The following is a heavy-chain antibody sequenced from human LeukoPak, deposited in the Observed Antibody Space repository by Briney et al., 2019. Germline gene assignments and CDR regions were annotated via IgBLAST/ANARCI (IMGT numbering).Heavy chain of an antibody. V-gene: IGHV1-18*01. CDR1: GYTFTKSA. D-gene: IGHD6-13*01. Sequence: ASVKVSCKASGYTFTKSAMNWVRQAPGQGLEWMGWISGYNGNTNYAQKLQGRVTMTTDTSTNMAYMEVRGLRSDDTAVYYCARDSSSSWYGFLDSWGQGTLVTVSS. CDR2: ISGYNGNT. J-gene: IGHJ4*02. CDR3: ARDSSSSWYGFLDS.